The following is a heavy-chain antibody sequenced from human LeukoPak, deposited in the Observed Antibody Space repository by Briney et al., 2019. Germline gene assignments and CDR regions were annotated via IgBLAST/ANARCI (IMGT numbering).Heavy chain of an antibody. Sequence: ASVKVSCKASGYTFTGYYMHWVRQAPGQGLEWMGWINPNSGGTNYARKFQGRVTMTRDTSISTAYMELSRLRSDDTAVYYCARGRRDGYDDFDYWGQGTLVTVSS. CDR2: INPNSGGT. CDR3: ARGRRDGYDDFDY. D-gene: IGHD5-24*01. CDR1: GYTFTGYY. V-gene: IGHV1-2*02. J-gene: IGHJ4*02.